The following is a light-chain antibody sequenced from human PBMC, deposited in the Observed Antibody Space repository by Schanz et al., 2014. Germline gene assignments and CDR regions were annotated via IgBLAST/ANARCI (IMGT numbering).Light chain of an antibody. CDR3: QQYGTSSRT. CDR1: QSVFSN. CDR2: GAT. J-gene: IGKJ1*01. Sequence: EVVMTQSPATLSVSPGEGATLSCRASQSVFSNLAWYQQRPGQAPRLLIYGATTRASGIPARFSGSGSGTEFTLTISRLEPEDFAVYYCQQYGTSSRTFGQGTRVDIK. V-gene: IGKV3-15*01.